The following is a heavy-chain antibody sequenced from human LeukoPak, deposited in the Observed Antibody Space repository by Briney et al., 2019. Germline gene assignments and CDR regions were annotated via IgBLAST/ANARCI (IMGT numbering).Heavy chain of an antibody. V-gene: IGHV4-59*08. J-gene: IGHJ4*02. D-gene: IGHD6-13*01. CDR1: GGSISFYY. Sequence: SETLSLTCTVSGGSISFYYWSWIRQSPGKGLDCIGYIYYSGSTNYNPSLKSRVTISVDTSKNQFSLKLDSVTAADTAVYYCARRAAVGQAYFDYWGQGTLVTVSS. CDR3: ARRAAVGQAYFDY. CDR2: IYYSGST.